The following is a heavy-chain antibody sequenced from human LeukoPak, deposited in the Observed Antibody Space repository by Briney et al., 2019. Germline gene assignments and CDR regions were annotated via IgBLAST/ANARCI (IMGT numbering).Heavy chain of an antibody. V-gene: IGHV4-59*01. CDR3: AGEGYTLDY. J-gene: IGHJ4*02. CDR1: GGSISSYY. Sequence: SETLSLTCTVSGGSISSYYWSWIRQPPGKGLEWIGYIYYSGSTNYNPSLKSRVTISVGTSKNQFSLKLSSVTAADTAVYYCAGEGYTLDYWGQGTLVTVSS. CDR2: IYYSGST. D-gene: IGHD5-24*01.